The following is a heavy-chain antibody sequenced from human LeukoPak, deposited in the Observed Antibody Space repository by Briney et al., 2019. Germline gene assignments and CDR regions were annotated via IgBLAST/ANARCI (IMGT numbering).Heavy chain of an antibody. CDR3: ARYYGGNSACDY. CDR2: ISSSSSSI. CDR1: GFTFSTYT. Sequence: GGSLRLSCAASGFTFSTYTMNWVRQAPGKGLEWVSFISSSSSSIYYADSVKGRFTISRDNAKNSLYLEMNSLRAEDTAVYYCARYYGGNSACDYWGQGTLVTASS. D-gene: IGHD4-23*01. V-gene: IGHV3-48*01. J-gene: IGHJ4*02.